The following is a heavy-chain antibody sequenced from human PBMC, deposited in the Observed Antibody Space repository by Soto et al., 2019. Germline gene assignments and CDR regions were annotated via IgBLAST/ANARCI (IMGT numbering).Heavy chain of an antibody. V-gene: IGHV3-72*01. CDR2: AGNKANSYTT. J-gene: IGHJ4*02. CDR3: ARVLPVMRAVDF. D-gene: IGHD2-8*01. CDR1: GFTFSDHD. Sequence: EVQLVESGGGLVQPGGSLRLSCAASGFTFSDHDMDWVRQAPGKGLEWIGRAGNKANSYTTEYAASVKGRFTISRDDSKNSVSLQMNSLQTEDTGVYYCARVLPVMRAVDFWGQGTLVTVSS.